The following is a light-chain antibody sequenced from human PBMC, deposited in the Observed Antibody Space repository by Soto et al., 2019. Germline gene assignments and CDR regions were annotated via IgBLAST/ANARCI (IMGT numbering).Light chain of an antibody. J-gene: IGKJ2*01. CDR1: QSVSTS. CDR3: QQRSNWPST. Sequence: EIVSTQSPATLSLSPGERATLSCRASQSVSTSLAWYQQKPGQAPRLLIYDASNRATDIPVRFSGSGSGTDFTLTISSLEPEDFAVYYCQQRSNWPSTFGQGTKLEIK. V-gene: IGKV3-11*01. CDR2: DAS.